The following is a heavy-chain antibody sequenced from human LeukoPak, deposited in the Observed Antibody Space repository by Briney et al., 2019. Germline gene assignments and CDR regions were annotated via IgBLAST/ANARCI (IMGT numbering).Heavy chain of an antibody. CDR3: ARGGAARLHFQN. CDR2: IYHSVST. D-gene: IGHD6-6*01. Sequence: SETLSLTCTVSGGSISTYYWNWIRQPPGKGLEWIGYIYHSVSTNYNPSLQSRVTISVDTSKNQFSLNLNSVTAADTAVYYCARGGAARLHFQNWGQGTLVTVSS. V-gene: IGHV4-59*01. J-gene: IGHJ1*01. CDR1: GGSISTYY.